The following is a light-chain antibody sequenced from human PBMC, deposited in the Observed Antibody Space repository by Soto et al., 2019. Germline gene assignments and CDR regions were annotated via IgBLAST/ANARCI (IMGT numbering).Light chain of an antibody. J-gene: IGKJ1*01. CDR2: HAS. CDR1: QTVSGSY. CDR3: RHYGSSPWT. V-gene: IGKV3-20*01. Sequence: EIVLTQSAGTLSLSPGQRATLSCRASQTVSGSYLAWFQQKHGQAPRLLIYHASTRAAGVPDRFSGSGPGTEFSLILNRREAEDFAVYYCRHYGSSPWTFGQGTKVEIK.